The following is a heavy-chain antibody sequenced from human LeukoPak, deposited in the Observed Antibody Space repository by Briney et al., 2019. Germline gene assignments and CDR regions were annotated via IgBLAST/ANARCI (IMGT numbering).Heavy chain of an antibody. Sequence: SETLSLTCTVSGGSISSYYWSWIRQPPGKGLEWIGEINHSGSTNYNPSLKSRVTISVDTSKNQFSLKLSSVTAADTAVYYCARAMVRGVIITPIFDYWGQGTLVTVSS. V-gene: IGHV4-34*01. CDR1: GGSISSYY. CDR2: INHSGST. CDR3: ARAMVRGVIITPIFDY. J-gene: IGHJ4*02. D-gene: IGHD3-10*01.